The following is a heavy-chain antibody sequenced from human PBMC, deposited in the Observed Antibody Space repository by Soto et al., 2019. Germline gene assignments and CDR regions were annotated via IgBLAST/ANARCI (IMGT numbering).Heavy chain of an antibody. CDR2: IIPIFGTA. Sequence: SVKVSCKASGGTFSSYAISWVRQAPGQGLEWMGGIIPIFGTANYAQKFQGRVTITADESTSTAYMELSSLRSEDTALYYCARESCSGGSCYSYWFDPWGQGTLVTVSS. CDR1: GGTFSSYA. J-gene: IGHJ5*02. CDR3: ARESCSGGSCYSYWFDP. V-gene: IGHV1-69*13. D-gene: IGHD2-15*01.